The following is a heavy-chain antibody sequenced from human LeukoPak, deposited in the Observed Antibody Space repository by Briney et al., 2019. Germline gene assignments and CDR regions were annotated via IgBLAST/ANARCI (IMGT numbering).Heavy chain of an antibody. CDR3: GRPFNSGSPDY. CDR2: IYYSGNT. J-gene: IGHJ4*02. Sequence: SETLSLTCTVSGGSISSSSYYWGWIRQPPGKGLEGIGSIYYSGNTYYNPSLKSRVTISVDTSKNQFSLKLSSVAAADTAVYYCGRPFNSGSPDYWGQGTLVTVSS. CDR1: GGSISSSSYY. D-gene: IGHD1-26*01. V-gene: IGHV4-39*01.